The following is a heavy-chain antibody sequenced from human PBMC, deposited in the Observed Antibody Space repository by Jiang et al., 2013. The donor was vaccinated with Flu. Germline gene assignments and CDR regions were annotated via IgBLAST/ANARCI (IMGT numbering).Heavy chain of an antibody. J-gene: IGHJ3*02. CDR3: AKNGRQLVLFSAFDI. Sequence: GGGRVQPGRSLRLSCAASGFTFTDYAIHWVRQAPGKGLEWVAVISHDGNYQYYADSVKGRFTISRDNAKNTLYLQMDGLGAEDTAVYSCAKNGRQLVLFSAFDIWGQGTMVTVSS. CDR1: GFTFTDYA. CDR2: ISHDGNYQ. V-gene: IGHV3-30*18. D-gene: IGHD1-1*01.